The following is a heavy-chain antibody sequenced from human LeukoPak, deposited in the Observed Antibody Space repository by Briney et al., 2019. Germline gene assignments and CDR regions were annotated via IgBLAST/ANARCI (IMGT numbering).Heavy chain of an antibody. CDR2: IWYDGSNK. CDR1: GFTFSSYG. CDR3: ARDHNGDYVDY. Sequence: GRSLRLSCAASGFTFSSYGMHWVRQAPGKGLEWVAVIWYDGSNKYYADSVKGRFTISRDNSKNTLYLQMSSLRAEGTAVYYCARDHNGDYVDYWGQGTLVTVSS. V-gene: IGHV3-33*01. J-gene: IGHJ4*02. D-gene: IGHD4-17*01.